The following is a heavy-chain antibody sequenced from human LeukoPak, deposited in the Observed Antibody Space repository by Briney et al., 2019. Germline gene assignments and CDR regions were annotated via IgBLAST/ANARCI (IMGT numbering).Heavy chain of an antibody. CDR1: GFTFDDYA. CDR3: AKDTGDGYNSASDAFDI. J-gene: IGHJ3*02. D-gene: IGHD5-24*01. Sequence: GGSLRLSCAASGFTFDDYAMHWVRQAPGKGLEWVSLISWDGGSTYYADSVKGRFTISRDNSKNSLYLQMNSLRAEDPALYYCAKDTGDGYNSASDAFDIWGQGTMVTVSS. V-gene: IGHV3-43D*03. CDR2: ISWDGGST.